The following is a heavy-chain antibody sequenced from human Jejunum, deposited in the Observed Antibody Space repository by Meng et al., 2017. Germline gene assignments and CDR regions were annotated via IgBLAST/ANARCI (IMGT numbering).Heavy chain of an antibody. D-gene: IGHD1-1*01. Sequence: SGPTLVKPTQPLTLTCTLSGFSISTSGVGVGWIRQPPGKVLEYLAVIYWDADKRYNPSLKTRLTITKATSKNEVVLEMTDMDPVDTATYFCARRLGPNGRDWDVGYFDSWGPGMLVTVSS. CDR2: IYWDADK. J-gene: IGHJ4*02. CDR1: GFSISTSGVG. V-gene: IGHV2-5*02. CDR3: ARRLGPNGRDWDVGYFDS.